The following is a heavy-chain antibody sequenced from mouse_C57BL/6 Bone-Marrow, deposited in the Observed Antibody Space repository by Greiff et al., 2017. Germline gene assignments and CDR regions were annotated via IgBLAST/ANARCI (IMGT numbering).Heavy chain of an antibody. CDR1: GYAFSSSW. D-gene: IGHD1-1*01. CDR3: ARHTTVADWYFDV. J-gene: IGHJ1*03. Sequence: VKLQESGPELVKPGASVKISCKASGYAFSSSWMNWVKQRPGKGLEWIGRIYPGDGDTNYNGKFKGKATLTADKSSSTAYMQLSSLTSEDSAVYFCARHTTVADWYFDVWGTGTTVTVSS. CDR2: IYPGDGDT. V-gene: IGHV1-82*01.